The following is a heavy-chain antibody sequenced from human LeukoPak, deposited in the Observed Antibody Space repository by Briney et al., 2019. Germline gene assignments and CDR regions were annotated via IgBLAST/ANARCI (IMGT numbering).Heavy chain of an antibody. Sequence: PSETLSLTCTVPGGSISSADYYWSWIRQPPGKGLEWIGYIYYSGSTYYNPSLKSRVTLSVDTSNNQFSLRLSSVTAADTAVYYCARARDTNPFDYWGQGTLVTVSS. V-gene: IGHV4-30-4*08. CDR3: ARARDTNPFDY. CDR1: GGSISSADYY. J-gene: IGHJ4*02. D-gene: IGHD5-24*01. CDR2: IYYSGST.